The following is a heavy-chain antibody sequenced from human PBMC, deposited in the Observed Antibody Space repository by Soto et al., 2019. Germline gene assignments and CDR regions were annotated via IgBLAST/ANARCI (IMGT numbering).Heavy chain of an antibody. Sequence: QVQLQQWGAGLLKPSETLSLTCAVYGGSFSGYYWSWIRQPPGKGLEWIGEINHSGSTNYNPSLKSRVTISVDTPKNQFSLKLSSVTAADTAVYYCARDRPLLLWFGVPFLVDVWGQGTTVTVSS. CDR3: ARDRPLLLWFGVPFLVDV. J-gene: IGHJ6*02. CDR2: INHSGST. CDR1: GGSFSGYY. D-gene: IGHD3-10*01. V-gene: IGHV4-34*01.